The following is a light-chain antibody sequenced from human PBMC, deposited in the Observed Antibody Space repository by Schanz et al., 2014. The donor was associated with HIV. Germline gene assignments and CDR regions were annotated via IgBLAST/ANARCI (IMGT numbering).Light chain of an antibody. CDR2: LNSDGSH. V-gene: IGLV4-69*01. CDR3: QTWDTGIQV. J-gene: IGLJ3*02. CDR1: SGYSSYA. Sequence: QLVLTQSPFASASLGASVKLTCTLSSGYSSYAIAWHQQQPEKGPRYLMKLNSDGSHSKGDGIPDRFSGSSSGAERYLTISSLQSEDEADYYCQTWDTGIQVFGGGTKVTVL.